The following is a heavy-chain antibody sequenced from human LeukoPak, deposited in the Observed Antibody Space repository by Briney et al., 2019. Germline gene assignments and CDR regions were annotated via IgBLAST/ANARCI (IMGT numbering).Heavy chain of an antibody. CDR2: IYSGGST. J-gene: IGHJ6*02. D-gene: IGHD6-6*01. CDR3: ARDRRYSSSSGGMDV. Sequence: PGGSLRLSCAASGFTVSSNYMSWVRQAPGKGLEWVSVIYSGGSTYYADSVKGRFTISRHNSKNTLYLQMNSLRAEDTAVYYCARDRRYSSSSGGMDVWGQGTTVTVSS. CDR1: GFTVSSNY. V-gene: IGHV3-53*04.